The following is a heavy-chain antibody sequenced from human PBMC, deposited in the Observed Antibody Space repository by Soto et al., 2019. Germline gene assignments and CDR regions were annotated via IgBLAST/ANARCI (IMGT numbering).Heavy chain of an antibody. J-gene: IGHJ4*02. CDR1: GCPFVSFA. V-gene: IGHV1-69*01. CDR3: AMGPLGYCSGGSCYYAAQ. CDR2: IIPISGTP. Sequence: SGKLSCKASGCPFVSFAMIWVRQAPGQGLEWMGGIIPISGTPNYAQKFQGRVTITADESTSTVYMELSSLRSEDTAVYYCAMGPLGYCSGGSCYYAAQWGQGTQVTVSS. D-gene: IGHD2-15*01.